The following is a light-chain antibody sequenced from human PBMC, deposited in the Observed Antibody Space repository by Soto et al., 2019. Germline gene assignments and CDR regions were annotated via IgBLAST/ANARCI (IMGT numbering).Light chain of an antibody. V-gene: IGKV3-15*01. J-gene: IGKJ4*01. CDR3: QQANNWPPLT. CDR1: QSVSVN. CDR2: GAS. Sequence: IVMTQSPATLSVSPGERCTLSCMASQSVSVNLAWYQQKPGQPPRLLIYGASNRATGIPARFSGSGSGTEFTLTINSLQSEDFAVYYCQQANNWPPLTVGGGTKVEIK.